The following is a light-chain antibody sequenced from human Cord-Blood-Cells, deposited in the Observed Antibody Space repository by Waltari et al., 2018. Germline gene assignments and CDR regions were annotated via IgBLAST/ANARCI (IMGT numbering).Light chain of an antibody. CDR2: DVS. V-gene: IGLV2-14*01. J-gene: IGLJ2*01. CDR3: SSYTSSSTHVV. CDR1: SSDVGGYNY. Sequence: QSALTQPASVSGSPGQSITISCTGTSSDVGGYNYVPWYQQHPGKAPKRMIYDVSKRPSGVSNRFSGSKSGNTASLTISGLQAEDEADYYCSSYTSSSTHVVFGGGTKLTVL.